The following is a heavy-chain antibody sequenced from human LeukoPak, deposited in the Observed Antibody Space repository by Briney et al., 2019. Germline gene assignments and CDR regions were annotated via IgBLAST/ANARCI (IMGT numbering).Heavy chain of an antibody. V-gene: IGHV3-33*03. CDR2: IWHDGSNK. CDR3: AASLPNIVVVPATKGPFGY. Sequence: PGGSLRLSCAASGFTFSSSVMHWVRQAPGKGLEWVAIIWHDGSNKYYADSVKGRFSISRDNSKNTLYLQMDNLRAEDTAVYYCAASLPNIVVVPATKGPFGYWGQGALVTVSS. CDR1: GFTFSSSV. J-gene: IGHJ4*02. D-gene: IGHD2-2*01.